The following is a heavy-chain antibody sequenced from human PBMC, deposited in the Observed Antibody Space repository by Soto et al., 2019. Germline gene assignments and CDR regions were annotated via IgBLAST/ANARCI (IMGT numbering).Heavy chain of an antibody. J-gene: IGHJ4*02. V-gene: IGHV3-74*01. CDR3: ARGPRVSSTGTGAH. CDR1: GFTFSAYC. CDR2: ISDDGSTA. D-gene: IGHD1-1*01. Sequence: LIXCCAVSGFTFSAYCMHWVRQVAGKGLTWVSRISDDGSTATYADSVKGRFVISRDNAKNSLYLEMNTLRADDSGLYYCARGPRVSSTGTGAHWGRGTLVTVSS.